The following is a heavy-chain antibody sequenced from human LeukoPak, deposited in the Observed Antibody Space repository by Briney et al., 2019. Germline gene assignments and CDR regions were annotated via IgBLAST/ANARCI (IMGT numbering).Heavy chain of an antibody. CDR3: ARGNWNKQNNWFDP. D-gene: IGHD1/OR15-1a*01. CDR2: IYNSGST. CDR1: GYSISSGYY. Sequence: SETLSLTCTVSGYSISSGYYWGWIRQPPGKGLEWIGSIYNSGSTNYNPSLKSRVTISVDTSKNQFSLKLSSVTAADTAVYYCARGNWNKQNNWFDPWGQGTLVTVSS. V-gene: IGHV4-38-2*02. J-gene: IGHJ5*02.